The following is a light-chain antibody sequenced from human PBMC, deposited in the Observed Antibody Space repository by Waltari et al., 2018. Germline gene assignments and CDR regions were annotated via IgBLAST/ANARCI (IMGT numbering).Light chain of an antibody. Sequence: EIELTLFPATLSVSLGERATLSCRARQSIGSALAWYQQKPGQGPRLLFYGASTRATGIPARFSGSGSGTDFTLTISGLQSEDFADYYCQQYDVWPLTFGGGTKVHIK. CDR1: QSIGSA. CDR3: QQYDVWPLT. V-gene: IGKV3D-15*01. J-gene: IGKJ4*01. CDR2: GAS.